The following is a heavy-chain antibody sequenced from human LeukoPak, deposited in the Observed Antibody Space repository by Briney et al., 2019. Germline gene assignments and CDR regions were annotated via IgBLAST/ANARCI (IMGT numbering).Heavy chain of an antibody. V-gene: IGHV5-51*01. CDR1: GYSFTSYW. CDR2: IYPGDSDT. Sequence: GESLKISCKGSGYSFTSYWIGWARQTPGKGLEWMGIIYPGDSDTRYSPSFQGQVTISADKSISTAYLQWSSLKASDTAMYYCARLTYDILTGHSDAFDIWGQGTMVTVSS. CDR3: ARLTYDILTGHSDAFDI. J-gene: IGHJ3*02. D-gene: IGHD3-9*01.